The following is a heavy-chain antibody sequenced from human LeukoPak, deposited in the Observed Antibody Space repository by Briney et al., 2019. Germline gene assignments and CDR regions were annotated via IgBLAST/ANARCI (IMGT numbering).Heavy chain of an antibody. V-gene: IGHV3-48*03. J-gene: IGHJ4*02. Sequence: PGGSLRLSCAASGFTFSSYEMNWVRQAPGKGLEWVSYISVGGSTMYYADSVKGRFTISRDNAKNSLYLQMNCLRAEDTAVYYCARALDGYDFWSGYVYWGQGTLVTVSS. D-gene: IGHD3-3*01. CDR3: ARALDGYDFWSGYVY. CDR1: GFTFSSYE. CDR2: ISVGGSTM.